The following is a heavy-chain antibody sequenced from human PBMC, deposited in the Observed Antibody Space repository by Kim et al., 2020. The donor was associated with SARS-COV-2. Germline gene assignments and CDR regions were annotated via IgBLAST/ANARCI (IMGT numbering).Heavy chain of an antibody. CDR1: GLSFSDSH. V-gene: IGHV3-11*01. CDR3: ARSGNGYNAFGI. CDR2: ISTRGESI. D-gene: IGHD5-12*01. J-gene: IGHJ4*02. Sequence: GGSLRLSCAASGLSFSDSHMNWVRQAPGKGLEWLSFISTRGESIFYADSVEGRFTISRDNAKNSLYLQMNYLRDEDTAVYYCARSGNGYNAFGIWGQGVLVTVSS.